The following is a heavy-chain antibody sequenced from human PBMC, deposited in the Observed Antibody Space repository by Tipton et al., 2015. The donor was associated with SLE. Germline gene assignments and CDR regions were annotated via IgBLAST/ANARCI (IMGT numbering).Heavy chain of an antibody. CDR1: GFTFDDYA. Sequence: SLRLSCAASGFTFDDYAMHWVRQAPGKGLEGVSGITWNSGSKSYSDSVKGRFTTSRDNAKNSLYLQMHSLRPEDTALYYCASAGPLTQAYENWGQGTMVTVSS. CDR3: ASAGPLTQAYEN. J-gene: IGHJ3*02. V-gene: IGHV3-9*01. CDR2: ITWNSGSK.